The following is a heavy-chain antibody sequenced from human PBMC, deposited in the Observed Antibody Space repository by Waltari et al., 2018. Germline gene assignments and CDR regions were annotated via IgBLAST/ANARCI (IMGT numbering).Heavy chain of an antibody. CDR3: ARDSYDYIWGSRTDLGYGMDV. CDR1: GYTFTGYY. D-gene: IGHD3-16*01. J-gene: IGHJ6*02. Sequence: QVQLVQSGAEVKKPGASVKVSCKAAGYTFTGYYMHWVRQAPGQGLEGMGRINPNSGGTNYAQKFQGRVTMTRDTSISTAYMELSRLRSDDTAVYYCARDSYDYIWGSRTDLGYGMDVWGQGTTVTVSS. CDR2: INPNSGGT. V-gene: IGHV1-2*06.